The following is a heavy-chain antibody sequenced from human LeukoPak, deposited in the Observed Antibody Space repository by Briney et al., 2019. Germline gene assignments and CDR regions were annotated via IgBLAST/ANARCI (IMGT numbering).Heavy chain of an antibody. J-gene: IGHJ6*03. CDR2: IFSSESSNT. V-gene: IGHV4-59*08. CDR3: ARAGDGYYYYYYMDV. Sequence: SETLSLTCSVSNVSFSTYYWGWIRQPPGKRLEWIGYIFSSESSNTNYNPSLNGRVTISVDTSKNRFSLTLNSVTAADTAVYYCARAGDGYYYYYYMDVWGKGTTVTVSS. CDR1: NVSFSTYY. D-gene: IGHD5-24*01.